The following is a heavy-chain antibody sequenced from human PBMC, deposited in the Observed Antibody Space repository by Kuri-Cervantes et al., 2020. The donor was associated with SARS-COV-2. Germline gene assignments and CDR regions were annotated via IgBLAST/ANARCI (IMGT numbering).Heavy chain of an antibody. CDR1: GFTFSSYG. Sequence: GGSLRLSCAVSGFTFSSYGMHWVRQAPGKGLEWVAVIWYDGSNKYYADSVKGRFTISRDNSKNTLHLQMNSLRAEDTAVYYCAKDGVGSGYPDLKYMDVWGRGTTVTVSS. J-gene: IGHJ6*03. V-gene: IGHV3-33*06. D-gene: IGHD3-3*01. CDR2: IWYDGSNK. CDR3: AKDGVGSGYPDLKYMDV.